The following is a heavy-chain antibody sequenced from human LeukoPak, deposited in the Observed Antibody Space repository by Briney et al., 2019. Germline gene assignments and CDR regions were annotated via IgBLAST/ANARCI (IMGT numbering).Heavy chain of an antibody. CDR3: ARSYRRGAITMSRGVANRGASDT. Sequence: GGSLRLSCADSGYTFSNYAMHWVREAPGRGLGGGVVISYGGSNKYYADSVRGRVTISRDRSQNTLYLHMNSVRAEDTGVFFCARSYRRGAITMSRGVANRGASDTWGQGKTGTASP. D-gene: IGHD3-10*01. J-gene: IGHJ3*02. CDR1: GYTFSNYA. V-gene: IGHV3-30*04. CDR2: ISYGGSNK.